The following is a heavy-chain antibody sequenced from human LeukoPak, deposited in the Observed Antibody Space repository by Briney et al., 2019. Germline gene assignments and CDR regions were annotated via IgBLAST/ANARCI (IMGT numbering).Heavy chain of an antibody. J-gene: IGHJ6*03. CDR3: ARWSYDFWSGFSPRSYYMDV. Sequence: TSETLSLTCTVSGGSISSYYWSWIRQPPGKGLEWIGYIYYSGSTNYNPSLKSRVTISVDTSKNQFSLKLSSVTAADTAVYYCARWSYDFWSGFSPRSYYMDVWGKGTTVTVSS. V-gene: IGHV4-59*01. CDR2: IYYSGST. D-gene: IGHD3-3*01. CDR1: GGSISSYY.